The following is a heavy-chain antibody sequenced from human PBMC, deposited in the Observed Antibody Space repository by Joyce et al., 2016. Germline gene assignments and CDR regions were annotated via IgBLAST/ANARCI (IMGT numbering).Heavy chain of an antibody. CDR3: AKGGSYWGS. V-gene: IGHV3-7*03. J-gene: IGHJ5*02. CDR2: IKPDGSEK. D-gene: IGHD1-26*01. Sequence: GESGGGLVQPGGSLRLSCAASGFTFSTYWMSWVRQAPGKGLEWVANIKPDGSEKYFVDSVKGRFIISRDNANNSLYLQMNSLRVEDTAVYHCAKGGSYWGSWGQGTLVTVSS. CDR1: GFTFSTYW.